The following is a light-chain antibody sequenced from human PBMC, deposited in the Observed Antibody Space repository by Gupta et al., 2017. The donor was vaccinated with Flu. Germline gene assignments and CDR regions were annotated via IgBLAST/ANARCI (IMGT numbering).Light chain of an antibody. CDR2: GNT. J-gene: IGLJ1*01. CDR3: AAWDDRLSVHSV. Sequence: SVLPQPPSESGTPGQRAAVSCSGRIPTIGSHAVHWYPPTPGPAPKPLITGNTPRPPGVSERVSGSRSGTSASLAISGLRSEDEADYYCAAWDDRLSVHSVFGSGTKVTVL. V-gene: IGLV1-44*01. CDR1: IPTIGSHA.